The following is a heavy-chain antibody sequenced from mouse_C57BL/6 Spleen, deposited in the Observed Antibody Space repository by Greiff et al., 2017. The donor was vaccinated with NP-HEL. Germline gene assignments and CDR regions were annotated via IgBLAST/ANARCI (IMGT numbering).Heavy chain of an antibody. CDR3: AQICWNVPPVDY. CDR1: GYTFTSYW. V-gene: IGHV1-64*01. Sequence: QVQLQQPGAELVKPGASVKLSCKASGYTFTSYWMHWVKQRPGQGLEWIGMIHPTSGSTNYNEKFKSKATLTVDKSSSTAYMQLSSLTSEDSAVYYGAQICWNVPPVDYWGQGTTLTVSA. J-gene: IGHJ2*01. D-gene: IGHD5-1*01. CDR2: IHPTSGST.